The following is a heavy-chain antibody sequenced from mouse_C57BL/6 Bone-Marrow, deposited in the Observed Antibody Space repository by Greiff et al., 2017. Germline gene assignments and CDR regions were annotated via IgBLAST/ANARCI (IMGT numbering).Heavy chain of an antibody. CDR3: ARGGNYFDY. CDR1: GYTFTSYW. J-gene: IGHJ2*01. V-gene: IGHV1-69*01. Sequence: VQLQQPGAELVMPGASVKLSCKASGYTFTSYWMHWVKQRPGQGLEWIGEIDPSDSYTNYNQTFKGKSTLTVDKSSSTAYMQLSSLTSEDSAVYYGARGGNYFDYWGQGTTLTVSS. CDR2: IDPSDSYT.